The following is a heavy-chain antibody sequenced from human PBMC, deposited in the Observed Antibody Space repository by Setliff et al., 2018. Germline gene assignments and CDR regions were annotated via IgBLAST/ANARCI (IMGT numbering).Heavy chain of an antibody. CDR3: ATSGFCGAGSCYSFDD. V-gene: IGHV4-39*07. J-gene: IGHJ4*02. CDR2: IHYLGTT. Sequence: TETLSLNCTVSGASISSGTYYWGWIRQPPGKGLEWIGRIHYLGTTYSNPSLRGRVTMSVDTSNKRFSLNLTSVTAADTAVYYCATSGFCGAGSCYSFDDWGQGALVTVS. CDR1: GASISSGTYY. D-gene: IGHD2-15*01.